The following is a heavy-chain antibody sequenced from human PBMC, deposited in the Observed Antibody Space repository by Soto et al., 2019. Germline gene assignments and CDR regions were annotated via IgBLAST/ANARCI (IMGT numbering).Heavy chain of an antibody. CDR3: ARDPSGDSTDTNFDY. CDR2: INPSGGST. V-gene: IGHV1-46*03. J-gene: IGHJ4*02. CDR1: GYTFTSYY. D-gene: IGHD4-17*01. Sequence: GASVKVSCKASGYTFTSYYMHWVRQAPGQGLEWMGIINPSGGSTSYAQKFQGRVTMTRDTSTSTVYMELSSLRSEDTAVYYCARDPSGDSTDTNFDYWGQGTLVTVSS.